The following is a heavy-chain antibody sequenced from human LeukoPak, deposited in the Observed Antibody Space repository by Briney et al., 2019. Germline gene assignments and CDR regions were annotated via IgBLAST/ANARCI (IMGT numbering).Heavy chain of an antibody. CDR3: ASETHSSSRLTVY. V-gene: IGHV4-4*02. CDR1: GGSLSSSNW. J-gene: IGHJ4*02. D-gene: IGHD6-6*01. CDR2: IYHSGST. Sequence: SGTLSLTCAVSGGSLSSSNWWSWVRQPPGKGLEWIGEIYHSGSTNYNPSLKSRVTISVDKSKNQFSLKLSSVTAADTAVYYCASETHSSSRLTVYWGQGTLVTVSS.